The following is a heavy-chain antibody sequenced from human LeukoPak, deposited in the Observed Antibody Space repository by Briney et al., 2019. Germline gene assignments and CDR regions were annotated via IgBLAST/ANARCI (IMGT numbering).Heavy chain of an antibody. D-gene: IGHD5-18*01. CDR2: IYYSGST. V-gene: IGHV4-39*07. J-gene: IGHJ4*02. Sequence: SETLSLTWTVAGGSISSSSYYWGWIRQPPGKGLEGIGSIYYSGSTYYNPSLKSRVTISVDTSKNQFSLKLSSVTAADTAVYYCARAQGYSYGFDYWGQGTLVTVSS. CDR3: ARAQGYSYGFDY. CDR1: GGSISSSSYY.